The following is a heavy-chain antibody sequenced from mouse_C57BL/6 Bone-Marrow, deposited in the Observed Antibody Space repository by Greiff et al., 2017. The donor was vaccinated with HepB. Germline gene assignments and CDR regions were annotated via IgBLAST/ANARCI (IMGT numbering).Heavy chain of an antibody. CDR2: IHPNSGST. J-gene: IGHJ1*03. CDR3: ARYGYGPV. V-gene: IGHV1-64*01. Sequence: QVQLQQPGPELVKPGASVKLSCKASGYSFTCYWMHWVKQRPGQGLEWIGIIHPNSGSTNYNEKFKSKATLTVDKSSSTAYMQLSSLTSEDSAVYYCARYGYGPVWGTGTTVTVSS. D-gene: IGHD2-2*01. CDR1: GYSFTCYW.